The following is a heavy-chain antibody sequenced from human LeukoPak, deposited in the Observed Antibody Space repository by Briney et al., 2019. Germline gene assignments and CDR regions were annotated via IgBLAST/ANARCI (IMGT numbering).Heavy chain of an antibody. CDR2: ISSSSSTI. Sequence: GGSLRLSCAASGFTFSSYEMNWVRQAPGKGLEWVSYISSSSSTIYYADSVKGRFTISRDNAKNSLYLQMNSLRAEDTAMYFCARETPYSSSWTDFDYWGQGTLVTVSS. J-gene: IGHJ4*02. D-gene: IGHD6-13*01. CDR3: ARETPYSSSWTDFDY. V-gene: IGHV3-48*01. CDR1: GFTFSSYE.